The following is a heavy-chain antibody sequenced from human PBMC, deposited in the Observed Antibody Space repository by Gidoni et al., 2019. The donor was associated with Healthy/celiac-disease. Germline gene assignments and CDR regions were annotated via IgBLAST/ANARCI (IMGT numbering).Heavy chain of an antibody. CDR1: AFPFSSYA. Sequence: EVQLLEPGGGLVQPGWSLRLSCAASAFPFSSYAMSWVRQAPGKGLEWVSGISGSGGSTYYADSVKGRFTISRDNSKNTLYLQMNSLRDEDTAVYYCAKDGYCSGGSCYSYFDYWAREPWSPSPQ. D-gene: IGHD2-15*01. V-gene: IGHV3-23*01. CDR2: ISGSGGST. CDR3: AKDGYCSGGSCYSYFDY. J-gene: IGHJ4*02.